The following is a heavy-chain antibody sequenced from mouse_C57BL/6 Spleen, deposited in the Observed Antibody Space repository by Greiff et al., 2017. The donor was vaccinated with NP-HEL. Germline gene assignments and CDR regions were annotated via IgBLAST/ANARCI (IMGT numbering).Heavy chain of an antibody. CDR3: ARQGGSSYGGAMDY. Sequence: EVQRVESGGGLVKPGGSLKLSCAASGFTFCSYTMSWVRQTPEKRLEWVATISGGGGNTYYPDSVKGRFTISRDNAKNTLYMQMSSLRSEETAVYYCARQGGSSYGGAMDYWGQGTSVTVSS. J-gene: IGHJ4*01. V-gene: IGHV5-9*04. D-gene: IGHD1-1*01. CDR1: GFTFCSYT. CDR2: ISGGGGNT.